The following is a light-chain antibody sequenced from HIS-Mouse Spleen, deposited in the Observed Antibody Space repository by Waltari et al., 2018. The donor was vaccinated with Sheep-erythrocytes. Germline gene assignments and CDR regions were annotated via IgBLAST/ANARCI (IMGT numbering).Light chain of an antibody. CDR1: SSAVGGYNY. Sequence: QSALTQPPSASGSPGQSVTIPFTGTSSAVGGYNYVPRYQQHPGKAPKLMFYEVSKRPSGVPDRFSGSKSGNTASLTVSGLQAEDEADYYCSSYAGSNNWVFGGGTKLTVL. CDR3: SSYAGSNNWV. J-gene: IGLJ3*02. V-gene: IGLV2-8*01. CDR2: EVS.